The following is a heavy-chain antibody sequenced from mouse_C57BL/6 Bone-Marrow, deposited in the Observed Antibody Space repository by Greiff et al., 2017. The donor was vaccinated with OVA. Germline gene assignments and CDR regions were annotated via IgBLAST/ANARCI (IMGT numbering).Heavy chain of an antibody. J-gene: IGHJ3*01. V-gene: IGHV14-4*01. CDR1: GFNIKDDY. Sequence: VQLQQSGAELVRPGASVKLSCTASGFNIKDDYMHWVKQRPEQGLEWIGWIDPENGDTEYASKFQGKATITADKSSNTAYLQLSSLTSEDTAVYYCTTLYDGYYVMFAYWGQGTLVTVSA. CDR3: TTLYDGYYVMFAY. CDR2: IDPENGDT. D-gene: IGHD2-3*01.